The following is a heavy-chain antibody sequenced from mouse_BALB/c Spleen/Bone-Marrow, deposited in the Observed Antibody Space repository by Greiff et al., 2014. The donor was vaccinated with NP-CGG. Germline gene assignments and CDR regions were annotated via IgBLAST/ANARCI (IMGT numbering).Heavy chain of an antibody. J-gene: IGHJ1*01. CDR2: IYPKNGDT. CDR1: GYTFTDYY. V-gene: IGHV1-26*01. Sequence: VQLQQSGPELVKPGASVKMSCKASGYTFTDYYMKWVRQSHGKSLEWIGDIYPKNGDTFYNQKFKDKATLTVDRSSSTAYMQLDSLSSEASAAHYCVMGFRLYLWFDVWGAGTTVTVSS. CDR3: VMGFRLYLWFDV.